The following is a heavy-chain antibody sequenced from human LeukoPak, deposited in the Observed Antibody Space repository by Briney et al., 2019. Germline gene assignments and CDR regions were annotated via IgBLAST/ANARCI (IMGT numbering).Heavy chain of an antibody. Sequence: SETLSLTCTVSGGSISSYYWSWIRQPPGKGLEWIGSIYYSGITYYNPSLKSRVTISIDTSKNQFSLKLSSVTAADTAVYYCAVTVVRGVLDYWGQGTLVTVSS. CDR3: AVTVVRGVLDY. V-gene: IGHV4-59*12. D-gene: IGHD3-10*01. CDR1: GGSISSYY. CDR2: IYYSGIT. J-gene: IGHJ4*02.